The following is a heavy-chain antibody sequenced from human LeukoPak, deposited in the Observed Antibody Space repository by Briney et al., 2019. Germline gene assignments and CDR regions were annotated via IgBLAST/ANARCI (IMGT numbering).Heavy chain of an antibody. CDR3: ARDVSPLAAAGITPYNWFDP. V-gene: IGHV1-18*01. D-gene: IGHD6-13*01. Sequence: GASVTVSCKASGYTFTSYGISWVRQAPGQGLEGMGWISAYNGNTNYAQKLQGRVTMTTDTPTSTAYMELRSLRSDDTAVYYCARDVSPLAAAGITPYNWFDPWGQGTLVTVSS. CDR2: ISAYNGNT. CDR1: GYTFTSYG. J-gene: IGHJ5*02.